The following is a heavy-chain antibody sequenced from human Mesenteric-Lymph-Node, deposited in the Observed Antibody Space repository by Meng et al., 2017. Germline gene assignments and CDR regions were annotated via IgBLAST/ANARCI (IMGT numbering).Heavy chain of an antibody. Sequence: QGQLGQSGAEVKTPGASVKVSCKASGYTFTGYYMHWVRQAPGQGLEWMGRINPNSGGTNYAQKFQGRVTMTRDTSISTAYMELSRLRSDDTAVYYCARAPRSRGGFDYWGQGTLVTVSS. CDR2: INPNSGGT. CDR1: GYTFTGYY. J-gene: IGHJ4*02. D-gene: IGHD3-16*01. V-gene: IGHV1-2*06. CDR3: ARAPRSRGGFDY.